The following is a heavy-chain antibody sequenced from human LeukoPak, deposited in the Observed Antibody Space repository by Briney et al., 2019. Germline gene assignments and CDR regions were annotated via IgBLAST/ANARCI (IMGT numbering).Heavy chain of an antibody. Sequence: PSETLSLTCTVSGGSISSYYWSWIRQPPGKGLEWIGYIYYSGSTNYNPSLKSRVTISVDTSKNQFSLKLSSVTAADTAVYYCAASDGYNPIDYWGQGTLVTVSS. D-gene: IGHD5-24*01. CDR1: GGSISSYY. CDR3: AASDGYNPIDY. V-gene: IGHV4-59*08. CDR2: IYYSGST. J-gene: IGHJ4*02.